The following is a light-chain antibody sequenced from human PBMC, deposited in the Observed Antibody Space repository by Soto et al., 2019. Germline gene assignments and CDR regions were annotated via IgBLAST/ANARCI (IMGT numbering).Light chain of an antibody. V-gene: IGLV2-8*01. CDR1: SSDVGGYNY. Sequence: QSVLTQPPSASGSPGQSVTISCTGTSSDVGGYNYVSWYQQYPGKVPKLMVYEVNNRPAGVPDRFSGSKSGNTAYLTVSGLQAEDEADYYCTSYGGGNNVFGTGTKLTVL. CDR2: EVN. CDR3: TSYGGGNNV. J-gene: IGLJ1*01.